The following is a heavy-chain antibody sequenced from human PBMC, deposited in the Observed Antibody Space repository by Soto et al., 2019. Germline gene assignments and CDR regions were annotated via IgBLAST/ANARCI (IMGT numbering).Heavy chain of an antibody. J-gene: IGHJ5*02. CDR3: ASLITDYDFWSGHNWFDP. Sequence: KSSETLSLTCTVSGGSVSSGSYYWSWIRQPPGKGLEWIGYIYYSGSTNYNPSLKSRVTISVDTSKNQFSLKLSSVTAADTAVYYCASLITDYDFWSGHNWFDPWGQGTLVTVSS. V-gene: IGHV4-61*01. CDR1: GGSVSSGSYY. D-gene: IGHD3-3*01. CDR2: IYYSGST.